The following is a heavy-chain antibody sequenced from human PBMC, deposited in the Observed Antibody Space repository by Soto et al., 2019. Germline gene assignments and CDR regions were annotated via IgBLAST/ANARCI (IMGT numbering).Heavy chain of an antibody. V-gene: IGHV4-59*01. J-gene: IGHJ3*02. CDR2: IYYSGST. CDR1: GGSISSYY. Sequence: SETLSLTCTVSGGSISSYYWSWTRQPPGKGLEWIGYIYYSGSTNYNPSLKSRVTISVDTSKNQFSLKLSSVTAADTAVYYCARVALTDIVATIEAFDIWGKGQWSPSPQ. CDR3: ARVALTDIVATIEAFDI. D-gene: IGHD5-12*01.